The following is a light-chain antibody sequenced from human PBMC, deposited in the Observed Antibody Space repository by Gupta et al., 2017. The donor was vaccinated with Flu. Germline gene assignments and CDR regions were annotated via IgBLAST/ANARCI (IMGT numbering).Light chain of an antibody. J-gene: IGKJ1*01. Sequence: GDRVTITCRASQTVSTSLNWFRQKPGIAPELLIFDTSSLQGGVPSRFSGGGSGTDFTLTISNLQPEDFATYYCQQSFTIPWTFGQGTRVEI. V-gene: IGKV1-39*01. CDR1: QTVSTS. CDR2: DTS. CDR3: QQSFTIPWT.